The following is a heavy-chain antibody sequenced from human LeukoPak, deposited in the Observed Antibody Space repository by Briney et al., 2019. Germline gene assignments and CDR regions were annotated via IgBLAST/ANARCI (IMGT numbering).Heavy chain of an antibody. CDR1: GYTFTSYD. J-gene: IGHJ6*03. Sequence: ASVKVSCKASGYTFTSYDINWVRQATGQGLEWMGWINPNSGNTGYAQKFQGRVTITRNTSISTAYMELSSLRSEDTAVYYCARGETGTTGDYYYYYYMDVWGKGTTVTVSS. CDR2: INPNSGNT. D-gene: IGHD1-1*01. CDR3: ARGETGTTGDYYYYYYMDV. V-gene: IGHV1-8*03.